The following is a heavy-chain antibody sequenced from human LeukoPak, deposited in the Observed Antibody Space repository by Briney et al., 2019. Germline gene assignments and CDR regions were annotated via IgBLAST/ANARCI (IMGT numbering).Heavy chain of an antibody. CDR1: GFTFDDYG. Sequence: GGSLRLSCVASGFTFDDYGMSWVRQAPGKGLEWVSSINWNSGRTAYADSVKGRFTISIDNAKNSLYLQVSSLRGEDTALYHCAKVTTYGFDAFDIWGRGTMVTVSS. D-gene: IGHD4-17*01. J-gene: IGHJ3*02. CDR2: INWNSGRT. CDR3: AKVTTYGFDAFDI. V-gene: IGHV3-20*01.